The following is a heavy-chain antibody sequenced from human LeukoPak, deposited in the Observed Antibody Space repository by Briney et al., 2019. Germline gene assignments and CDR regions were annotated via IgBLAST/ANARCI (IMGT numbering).Heavy chain of an antibody. Sequence: GGSLRLSCAASGFTFSSYSMNWVRQAPGKGLEWVSSISSSSSYIYYADSVKGRFTISRDNAKNTLYLQMNSLRAEDTAVYYCARDRYDSYYYDSSGTKFDYWGQGTLVTVSS. CDR3: ARDRYDSYYYDSSGTKFDY. CDR1: GFTFSSYS. CDR2: ISSSSSYI. D-gene: IGHD3-22*01. V-gene: IGHV3-21*01. J-gene: IGHJ4*02.